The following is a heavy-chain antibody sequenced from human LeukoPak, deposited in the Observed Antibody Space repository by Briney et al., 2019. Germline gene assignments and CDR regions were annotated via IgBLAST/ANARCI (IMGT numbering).Heavy chain of an antibody. J-gene: IGHJ5*02. D-gene: IGHD3-22*01. CDR3: ARRAYYYDSSGYTPGGNWFDP. V-gene: IGHV4-59*08. Sequence: SETLSLTCTVSGGSISSYYWSWIRQPPGKGLEWIGYIYYSGSTNYNPSLKSRVTISVDTSKNQFSLKLSSVTAADTAVYYCARRAYYYDSSGYTPGGNWFDPWGQGTLVTVSS. CDR1: GGSISSYY. CDR2: IYYSGST.